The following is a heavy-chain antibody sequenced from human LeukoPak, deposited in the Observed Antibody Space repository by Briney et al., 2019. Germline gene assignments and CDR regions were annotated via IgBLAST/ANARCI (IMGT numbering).Heavy chain of an antibody. Sequence: GGSLRLSCAASGFTVSSNYMSWVRQAPGKGLEWVSVIYSGGSTYYADSVKGRFTVSRDNSKNTLYLQMNSLRAEDTAVYYCARTMVRGVKFALHDAFDIWGQGTMVTVSS. CDR3: ARTMVRGVKFALHDAFDI. V-gene: IGHV3-53*01. D-gene: IGHD3-10*01. CDR1: GFTVSSNY. CDR2: IYSGGST. J-gene: IGHJ3*02.